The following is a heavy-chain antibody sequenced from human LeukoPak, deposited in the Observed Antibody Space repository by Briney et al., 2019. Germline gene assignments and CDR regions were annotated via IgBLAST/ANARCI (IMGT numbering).Heavy chain of an antibody. CDR3: ARRNYYHSSGYYYFDY. V-gene: IGHV5-51*01. Sequence: PGESLKISCRGSGYSFTSYWIGWVRQLPGKGLEWMGIIYPGDSDTRYSPSFQGQVTISADKSISTAYLQWSSLKASDTAMYYCARRNYYHSSGYYYFDYWGQGTLLTVSS. J-gene: IGHJ4*02. CDR1: GYSFTSYW. CDR2: IYPGDSDT. D-gene: IGHD3-22*01.